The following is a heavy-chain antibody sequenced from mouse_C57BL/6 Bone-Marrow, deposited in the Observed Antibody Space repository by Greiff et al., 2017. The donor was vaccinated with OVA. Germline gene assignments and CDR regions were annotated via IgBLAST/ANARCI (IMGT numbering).Heavy chain of an antibody. CDR3: AGPGSSRAWFAY. CDR2: ISYDGSN. CDR1: GYSITSGYY. V-gene: IGHV3-6*01. Sequence: VQLQQSGPGLVKPSQSLSLTCSVTGYSITSGYYWNWIRQFPGNKLEWMGYISYDGSNNYNPSLKNRISITRDTSKNQFFLKLNSVTTEDTATYYCAGPGSSRAWFAYWGQGTLVTVSA. J-gene: IGHJ3*01. D-gene: IGHD1-1*01.